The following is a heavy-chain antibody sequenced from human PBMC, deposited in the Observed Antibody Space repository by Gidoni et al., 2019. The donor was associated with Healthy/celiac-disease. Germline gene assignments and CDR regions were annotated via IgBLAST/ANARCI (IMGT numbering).Heavy chain of an antibody. J-gene: IGHJ4*02. CDR1: RGPISSTGFY. CDR2: IYYSGRT. V-gene: IGHV4-39*01. Sequence: QLQLQESGPGLVKPSETLSLTCTVSRGPISSTGFYWGWIRQPPGTGLEWIGSIYYSGRTYYNPSLKSRVTISVDTSKNQFSLKLSSVTAADTAVYYCARHISHRHTVTTWGVYYFDYWGQGTLVTVSS. D-gene: IGHD4-4*01. CDR3: ARHISHRHTVTTWGVYYFDY.